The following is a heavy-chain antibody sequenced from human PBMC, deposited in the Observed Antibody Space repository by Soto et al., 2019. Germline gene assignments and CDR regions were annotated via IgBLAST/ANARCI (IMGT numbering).Heavy chain of an antibody. J-gene: IGHJ5*02. CDR2: IYYSGST. D-gene: IGHD6-13*01. CDR3: ARHLLQTSIAAAGTGLDWYNWFDP. Sequence: SETLSLTCTVSGGSISSYYWSWIRQPPGKGLEWIGYIYYSGSTNYNPSLKSRVTISVDTSKNQFSLKLSSVTAADTAVYYCARHLLQTSIAAAGTGLDWYNWFDPWGQGTLVTVSS. CDR1: GGSISSYY. V-gene: IGHV4-59*01.